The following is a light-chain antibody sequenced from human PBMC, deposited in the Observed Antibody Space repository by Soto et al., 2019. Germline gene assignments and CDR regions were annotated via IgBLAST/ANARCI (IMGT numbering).Light chain of an antibody. CDR3: QQYGSSPIT. CDR1: QSVSSSY. V-gene: IGKV3-20*01. CDR2: GAS. J-gene: IGKJ5*01. Sequence: EIVLTQSPGTLSLSPGERATLSFRASQSVSSSYLAWYQQKPGQAPRLLIYGASSRATGIPDRFSGSGSGTDFTLTISRLEPEDFAVYYCQQYGSSPITFGQGTRLAVK.